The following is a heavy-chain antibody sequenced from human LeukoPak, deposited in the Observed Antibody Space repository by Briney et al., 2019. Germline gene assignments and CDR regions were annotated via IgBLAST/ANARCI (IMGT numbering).Heavy chain of an antibody. J-gene: IGHJ4*02. Sequence: PGGSLRLSCAASGFTFSSYWMHWVRQAPGKGLVWVSRINSDGSSTSYADSVKGRFTISRDNAKNTLYLQMISLRAEDTAIYYCATSKRDGYNYFDYWGRGTLVTVSS. CDR3: ATSKRDGYNYFDY. V-gene: IGHV3-74*01. CDR1: GFTFSSYW. CDR2: INSDGSST. D-gene: IGHD5-24*01.